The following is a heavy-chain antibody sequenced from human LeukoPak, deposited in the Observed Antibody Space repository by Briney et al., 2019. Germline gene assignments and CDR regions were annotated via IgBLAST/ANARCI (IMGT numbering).Heavy chain of an antibody. CDR2: IYYSGST. V-gene: IGHV4-39*07. J-gene: IGHJ3*02. Sequence: SETLSLTCTVSGGSISSSSYYWGWIRQPPGKGLEWIGSIYYSGSTYYNPSLKSRVTISVDTSKNQFSLKLSSVTAADTAVYYCALYYPLEAFDIWGQGTMVTVSS. D-gene: IGHD3-22*01. CDR3: ALYYPLEAFDI. CDR1: GGSISSSSYY.